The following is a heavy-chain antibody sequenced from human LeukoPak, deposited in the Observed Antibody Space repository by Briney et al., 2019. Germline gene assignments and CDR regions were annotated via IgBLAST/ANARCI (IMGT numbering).Heavy chain of an antibody. Sequence: SETLSLTCAVYGGSFSGYYWSWIRQPAVKGLVWIGEINHSGSTNYNPSLKSRVTMSVDTSTNQFSLKLSSVIAADTAVYYCARGDGSGSYYPYFDYWGQGTLVSVSS. J-gene: IGHJ4*02. CDR2: INHSGST. D-gene: IGHD1-26*01. V-gene: IGHV4-34*01. CDR1: GGSFSGYY. CDR3: ARGDGSGSYYPYFDY.